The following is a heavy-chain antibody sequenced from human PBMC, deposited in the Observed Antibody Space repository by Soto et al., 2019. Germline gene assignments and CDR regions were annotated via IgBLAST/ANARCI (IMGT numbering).Heavy chain of an antibody. CDR1: GYTFTNHW. Sequence: QAQLVQSGAEVKNPGASVKISCKASGYTFTNHWMHWVRQAPGQGLEWMGVINPSGDRASYAQRFTGRRRLTKDTSKSAVYMELSSLRSDDTAIYYCARDTSVFDLAWWFDPWGQGTLVNVSS. V-gene: IGHV1-46*01. CDR3: ARDTSVFDLAWWFDP. CDR2: INPSGDRA. J-gene: IGHJ5*02. D-gene: IGHD3-10*01.